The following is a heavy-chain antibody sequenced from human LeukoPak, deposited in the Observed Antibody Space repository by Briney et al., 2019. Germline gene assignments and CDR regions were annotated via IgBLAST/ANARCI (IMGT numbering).Heavy chain of an antibody. Sequence: ASVKVSCKASGYTFTSYGISWVRQAPGQGLEWVGWISAYNGNTNYAQKLQGRVTMTTDTSTSTAYMELRSLRSEDTAVYYCARERVIVGATPPSDYWGQETLVAASS. D-gene: IGHD1-26*01. V-gene: IGHV1-18*01. CDR3: ARERVIVGATPPSDY. CDR2: ISAYNGNT. CDR1: GYTFTSYG. J-gene: IGHJ4*02.